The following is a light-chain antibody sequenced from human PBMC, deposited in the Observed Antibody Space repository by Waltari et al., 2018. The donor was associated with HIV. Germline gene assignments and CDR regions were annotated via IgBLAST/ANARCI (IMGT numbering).Light chain of an antibody. CDR1: QSIRNY. V-gene: IGKV1-39*01. CDR2: TAS. J-gene: IGKJ4*01. Sequence: DIQMTQSPSSLSASVGDRVTITCRASQSIRNYLNWYQQKPGKAPKLLISTASSLQSGVPSRFSGSGFGTDFSLTISSLQPEDFATYYCQQSHNTPLTFGGGTKVEI. CDR3: QQSHNTPLT.